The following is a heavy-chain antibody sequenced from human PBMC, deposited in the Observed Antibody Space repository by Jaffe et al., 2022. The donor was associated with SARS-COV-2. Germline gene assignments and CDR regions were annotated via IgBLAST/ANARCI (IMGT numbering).Heavy chain of an antibody. Sequence: QVQLVQSGAEVKKPGASVKVSCKASGYTFTGYYMHWVRQAPGQGLEWMGWINPNSGGTNYAQKFQGRVTMTRDTSISTAYMELSRLRSDDTAVYYCARYLWFGESKGGAFDIWGQGTMVTVSS. D-gene: IGHD3-10*01. CDR2: INPNSGGT. CDR1: GYTFTGYY. V-gene: IGHV1-2*02. J-gene: IGHJ3*02. CDR3: ARYLWFGESKGGAFDI.